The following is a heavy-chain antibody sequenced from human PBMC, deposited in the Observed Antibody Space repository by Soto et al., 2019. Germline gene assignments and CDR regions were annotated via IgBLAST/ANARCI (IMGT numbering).Heavy chain of an antibody. D-gene: IGHD2-2*01. CDR3: AIYAGGASILCCAVGI. CDR2: IWVAGSNK. CDR1: GFTFSSYG. V-gene: IGHV3-33*01. Sequence: QVQLVESGGGVVQPGRSLRLSCAASGFTFSSYGMHWVRQAPGKGLEWVAVIWVAGSNKYYGDSVKGRFTISRDNSKNALYLQMNTLRAENTAEYYWAIYAGGASILCCAVGIWGQGTMVTASS. J-gene: IGHJ3*02.